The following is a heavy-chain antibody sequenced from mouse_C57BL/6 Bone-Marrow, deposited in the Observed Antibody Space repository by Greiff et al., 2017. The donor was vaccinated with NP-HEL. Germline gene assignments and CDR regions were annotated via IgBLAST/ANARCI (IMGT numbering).Heavy chain of an antibody. J-gene: IGHJ4*01. D-gene: IGHD1-1*01. CDR3: ARGPYYGSSPYAMDY. CDR2: IDPSDSYT. V-gene: IGHV1-59*01. Sequence: QVRLQQPGAELVRPGTSVKLSCKASGYTFTSYWMHWVKQRPGQGLEWIGVIDPSDSYTNYNQKFKGKATLTVDTSSSTAYMQLSSLTSEDSAVYYCARGPYYGSSPYAMDYWGQGTSVTVSS. CDR1: GYTFTSYW.